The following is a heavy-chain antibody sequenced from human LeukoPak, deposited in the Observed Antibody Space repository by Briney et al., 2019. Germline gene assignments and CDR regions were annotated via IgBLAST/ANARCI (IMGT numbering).Heavy chain of an antibody. V-gene: IGHV3-30-3*01. Sequence: GGSLRLSCAASGFTFSSYAMHWVRQAPGKGLEWVAVISYDGSNKYYADSVKGRFTISRDNSKNTLYLQMNSLRAEDTAVYYCASLSVDYWGQGTLVTVPS. CDR2: ISYDGSNK. CDR3: ASLSVDY. J-gene: IGHJ4*02. CDR1: GFTFSSYA.